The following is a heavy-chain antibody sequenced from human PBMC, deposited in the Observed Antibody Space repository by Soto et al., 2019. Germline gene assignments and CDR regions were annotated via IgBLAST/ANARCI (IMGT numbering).Heavy chain of an antibody. D-gene: IGHD2-8*02. CDR2: TYLRSKWKN. J-gene: IGHJ3*01. CDR1: GDSVSTNSAP. V-gene: IGHV6-1*01. CDR3: ARAEVVFEAFEL. Sequence: QIQLQQSGPGLVKPSQTLSLTCVISGDSVSTNSAPRNWIRKSPSRGLEWLGRTYLRSKWKNEYAVSVKSRIAIRPDTSKTLFSLQLISVTAEDTAVYFCARAEVVFEAFELWGQGTVVTVSS.